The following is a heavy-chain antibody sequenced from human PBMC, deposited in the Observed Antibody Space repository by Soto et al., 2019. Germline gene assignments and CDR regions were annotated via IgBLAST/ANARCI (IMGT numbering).Heavy chain of an antibody. J-gene: IGHJ1*01. CDR2: INHSGST. Sequence: SETLSLTCAVYGGSFSGYYWSWIRQPPGKGLEWIGEINHSGSTNYNPSLKSRVTISVDTSKNQFSLKLSSVTAADTAVYYCARGGTGAGRPRGKIYFQHWGQGTLVTVSS. CDR1: GGSFSGYY. D-gene: IGHD3-10*01. CDR3: ARGGTGAGRPRGKIYFQH. V-gene: IGHV4-34*01.